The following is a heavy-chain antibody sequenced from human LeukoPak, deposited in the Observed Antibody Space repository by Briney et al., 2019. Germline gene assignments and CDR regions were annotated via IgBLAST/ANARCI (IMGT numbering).Heavy chain of an antibody. V-gene: IGHV3-30-3*01. Sequence: PGRSLRLSCAASGFTFSSYAMYWVRQAPGKGLEWVAVISYDGSNKYYADSVKGRFTISRDNSKNTLYLQMNSLRAEDTAVYYCARDHIVGATKRSGYFDYWGQGTLVTVSS. D-gene: IGHD1-26*01. CDR1: GFTFSSYA. CDR2: ISYDGSNK. CDR3: ARDHIVGATKRSGYFDY. J-gene: IGHJ4*02.